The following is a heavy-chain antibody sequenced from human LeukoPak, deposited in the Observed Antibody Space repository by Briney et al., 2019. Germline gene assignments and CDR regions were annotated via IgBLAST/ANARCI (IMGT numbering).Heavy chain of an antibody. V-gene: IGHV4-59*08. Sequence: SETLSLTCTVSGGSISSYYWSWIRQPPGKGLEWIGYIYYSGSTNYNPSLKSRVTISVDTSKNQFSLKLSSVTAADTAVYYCARLYSSGAHLNAFDIWGQGKMVTVSS. CDR1: GGSISSYY. D-gene: IGHD6-19*01. CDR3: ARLYSSGAHLNAFDI. J-gene: IGHJ3*02. CDR2: IYYSGST.